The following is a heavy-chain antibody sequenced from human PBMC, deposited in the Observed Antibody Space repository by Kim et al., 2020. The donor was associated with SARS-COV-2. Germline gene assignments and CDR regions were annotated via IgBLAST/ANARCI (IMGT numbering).Heavy chain of an antibody. CDR2: INHSGST. CDR1: GGSFSGYY. V-gene: IGHV4-34*01. D-gene: IGHD6-6*01. CDR3: ARGAIAARPPDY. J-gene: IGHJ4*02. Sequence: SETLSLTCAVYGGSFSGYYCSWIRQPPGKGLEWIGEINHSGSTNYNPSLKSRVTISVDTSKNQFSLKLSSVTAADTAAYYCARGAIAARPPDYWGQVTLV.